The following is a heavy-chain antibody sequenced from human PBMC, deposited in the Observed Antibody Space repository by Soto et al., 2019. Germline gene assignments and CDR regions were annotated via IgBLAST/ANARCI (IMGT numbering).Heavy chain of an antibody. CDR1: GFTFRIYA. D-gene: IGHD2-15*01. V-gene: IGHV3-23*01. CDR2: ISDSADSA. CDR3: ARDAGGPYDH. Sequence: GGSLRLSCAASGFTFRIYAMRWVRQVPGKGLEWVSTISDSADSAYYADSVKGRFTISRDNSKNTLYLQMNSLRAEDTAVYYCARDAGGPYDHWGPGILVTVSS. J-gene: IGHJ4*01.